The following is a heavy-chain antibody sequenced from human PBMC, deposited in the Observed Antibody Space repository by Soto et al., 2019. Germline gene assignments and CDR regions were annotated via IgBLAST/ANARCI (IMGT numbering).Heavy chain of an antibody. CDR2: IYYSGST. Sequence: QVQLQESGPGLVKPSQTLSLTCTVSGGSISSAGYYWSWIRQHPGKGLEWIGNIYYSGSTYYNPSLKSRVTXXVXTXXNHVSLKLSSVTAADTAIYXCAXXXXXXXXXXXDNWGQGTLVTVSA. J-gene: IGHJ4*02. CDR3: AXXXXXXXXXXXDN. CDR1: GGSISSAGYY. V-gene: IGHV4-31*03.